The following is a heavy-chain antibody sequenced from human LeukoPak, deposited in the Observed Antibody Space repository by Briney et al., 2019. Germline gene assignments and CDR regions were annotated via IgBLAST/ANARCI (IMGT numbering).Heavy chain of an antibody. J-gene: IGHJ4*02. D-gene: IGHD6-19*01. CDR2: IKSKTDGGTT. Sequence: SGGSLRLSCAASGFTFSNAWMSWVRQAPGKGLEWVGRIKSKTDGGTTDYAAPVKGRFTISRDDSKNTLYLQMNSLKTEDTAVYYCTTGVSSGWLPYFDYWGQGTLVTVSS. CDR3: TTGVSSGWLPYFDY. CDR1: GFTFSNAW. V-gene: IGHV3-15*01.